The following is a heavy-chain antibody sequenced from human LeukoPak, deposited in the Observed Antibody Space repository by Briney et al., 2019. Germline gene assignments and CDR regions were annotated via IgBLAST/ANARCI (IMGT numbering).Heavy chain of an antibody. CDR2: ISGSGGST. Sequence: PGGSLRLSCAASGFTFSSYAMSWVRQAPGKGLEWVSAISGSGGSTYYADSVKGRFTISRDNSKNTLYLQMNSLRAEDTAVYYCAKGGTGYCSSTSCLIFDYYYYGMDVWGKGTTVTVSS. V-gene: IGHV3-23*01. CDR3: AKGGTGYCSSTSCLIFDYYYYGMDV. CDR1: GFTFSSYA. J-gene: IGHJ6*04. D-gene: IGHD2-2*01.